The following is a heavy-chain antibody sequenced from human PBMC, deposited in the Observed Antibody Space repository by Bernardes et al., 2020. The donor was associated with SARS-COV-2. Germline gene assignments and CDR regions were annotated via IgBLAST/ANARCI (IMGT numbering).Heavy chain of an antibody. CDR3: CLSLHQGPIGLPPGTLLQEHL. Sequence: SETLSLTCTVSGASISSSNYYWGWIRQPPGKGLEWIGSMYSSGSSYYNPSLQSRVRGSVDTSKNQFSLRLSFVTAADPVPHLRCLSLHQGPIGLPPGTLLQEHLWG. CDR1: GASISSSNYY. J-gene: IGHJ6*01. V-gene: IGHV4-39*01. CDR2: MYSSGSS.